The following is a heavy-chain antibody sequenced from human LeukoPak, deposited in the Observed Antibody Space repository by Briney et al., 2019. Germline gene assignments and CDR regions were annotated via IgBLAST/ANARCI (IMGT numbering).Heavy chain of an antibody. CDR2: IYYSGST. CDR1: GGSISSYY. CDR3: ARSYCSGGSCWVYFDY. Sequence: SETLSLTCTVSGGSISSYYWSWIRQPPGKGLERIGYIYYSGSTNYNPSLKSRVTISVDTSKNQFSLKLSSVTAADTAIYYCARSYCSGGSCWVYFDYWGQGTLVTVSS. J-gene: IGHJ4*02. V-gene: IGHV4-59*08. D-gene: IGHD2-15*01.